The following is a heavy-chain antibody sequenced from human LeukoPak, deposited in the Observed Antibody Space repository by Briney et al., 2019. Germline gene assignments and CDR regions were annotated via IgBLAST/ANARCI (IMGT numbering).Heavy chain of an antibody. J-gene: IGHJ4*02. CDR1: GFTFSSYG. CDR3: ARDLDTAMVWDY. D-gene: IGHD5-18*01. CDR2: IWYDGSNK. Sequence: GGSLRLSCAASGFTFSSYGMHWVRQAPGKGLEWVAVIWYDGSNKYYADSVKGQFTISRDNSKNTLYLQMNSLRAEDTAVYYCARDLDTAMVWDYWGQGTLVTVSS. V-gene: IGHV3-33*01.